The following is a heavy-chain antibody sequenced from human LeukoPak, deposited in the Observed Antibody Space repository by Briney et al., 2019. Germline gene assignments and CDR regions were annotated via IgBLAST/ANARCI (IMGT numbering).Heavy chain of an antibody. CDR1: GYTFTTYA. CDR2: INGDSGNT. D-gene: IGHD3-22*01. CDR3: ASAGYYYDSSGYYLGSFDY. J-gene: IGHJ4*02. V-gene: IGHV1-3*01. Sequence: GASVKVSCKASGYTFTTYAMHWVRQAPGQRPEWMGWINGDSGNTKYSQKFQGRVSITRDTTTYTGYLELRSLTSADTAVYFCASAGYYYDSSGYYLGSFDYWGQGTLVTVSS.